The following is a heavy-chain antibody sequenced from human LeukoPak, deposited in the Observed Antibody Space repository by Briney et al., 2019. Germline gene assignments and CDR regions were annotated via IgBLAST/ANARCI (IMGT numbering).Heavy chain of an antibody. CDR2: INPSGDTK. CDR1: GYTFTNYY. Sequence: ASVKVSCKASGYTFTNYYIDWLRQAPGQRLEWMGIINPSGDTKTYAQKFQDRVTMTRDTATSTVYMELRSLRSEDTAVYYCARGNCDSDCFLFDYWGQGTLVTVSS. V-gene: IGHV1-46*01. CDR3: ARGNCDSDCFLFDY. J-gene: IGHJ4*02. D-gene: IGHD2-21*02.